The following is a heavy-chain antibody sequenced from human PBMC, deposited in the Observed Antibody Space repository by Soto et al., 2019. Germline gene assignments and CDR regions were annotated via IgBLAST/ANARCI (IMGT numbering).Heavy chain of an antibody. Sequence: EMQLVESGGGLVQPGRSLRLSCAASGFTFDDYAMHWVRQAPGKGLEWVSGISWNGGSTGYADSVKGRFTISRDNAKNFLYLQMNSVRPEDTAFYYCAKDDSNSWYGFEYWGQGTLVTVSP. CDR2: ISWNGGST. J-gene: IGHJ4*02. CDR1: GFTFDDYA. V-gene: IGHV3-9*01. CDR3: AKDDSNSWYGFEY. D-gene: IGHD6-13*01.